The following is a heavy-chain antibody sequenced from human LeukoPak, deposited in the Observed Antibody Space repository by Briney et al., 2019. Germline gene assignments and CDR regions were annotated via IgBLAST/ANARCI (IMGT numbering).Heavy chain of an antibody. D-gene: IGHD4-17*01. V-gene: IGHV1-8*01. Sequence: ASVKVSCKASGYTFTSYDINWVRQVTGQGLEWMGWMNPNSGNTGYAQKFQGRVTMTRNTSISTAYMELSSLRSEDTAVYYCARGPPNYGDYGGYYYYGMDVWGQGTTVTVSS. CDR2: MNPNSGNT. CDR3: ARGPPNYGDYGGYYYYGMDV. J-gene: IGHJ6*02. CDR1: GYTFTSYD.